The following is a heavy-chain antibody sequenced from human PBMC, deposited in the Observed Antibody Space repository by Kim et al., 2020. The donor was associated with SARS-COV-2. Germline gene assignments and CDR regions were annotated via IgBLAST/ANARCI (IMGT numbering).Heavy chain of an antibody. CDR2: IYYSGST. CDR3: ARDHRSSSGRYWYFDL. D-gene: IGHD6-6*01. CDR1: GGSISSYY. J-gene: IGHJ2*01. Sequence: SETLSLTCTVSGGSISSYYWSWIRQPPGKGLEWIGYIYYSGSTNYNPSLKSRVTISVDTSKNQFSLKLSSVTAADTAVYYCARDHRSSSGRYWYFDLWGRGTLVTVSS. V-gene: IGHV4-59*13.